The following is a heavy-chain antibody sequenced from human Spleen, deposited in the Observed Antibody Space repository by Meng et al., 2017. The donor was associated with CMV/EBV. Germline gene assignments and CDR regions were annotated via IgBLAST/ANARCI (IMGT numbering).Heavy chain of an antibody. V-gene: IGHV3-20*01. CDR3: ARALRDGYNYDFDY. CDR2: INWNGGST. J-gene: IGHJ4*02. D-gene: IGHD5-24*01. CDR1: GFTFDGYG. Sequence: GESLKISCAASGFTFDGYGMSWVRQAPGKGLEWVSGINWNGGSTGYADSVKGRFTISRDNAKNSLYLQMNSLRAEDTALYHCARALRDGYNYDFDYWGQGTLVTVSS.